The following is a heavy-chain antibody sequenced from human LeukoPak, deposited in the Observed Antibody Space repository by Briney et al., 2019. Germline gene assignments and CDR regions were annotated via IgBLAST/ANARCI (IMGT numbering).Heavy chain of an antibody. J-gene: IGHJ6*03. CDR3: ARGGRESSWYWPYYYYMDV. V-gene: IGHV3-30-3*01. CDR1: GFTFSSYA. CDR2: ISYDGSNK. Sequence: GGSLRLSCAASGFTFSSYAMHWVRQAPGKGLEWVAIISYDGSNKYYADSVKGRFTISRDNAKNSLYLQMNSLRAEDTAVYYCARGGRESSWYWPYYYYMDVWGKGTTVTVSS. D-gene: IGHD6-13*01.